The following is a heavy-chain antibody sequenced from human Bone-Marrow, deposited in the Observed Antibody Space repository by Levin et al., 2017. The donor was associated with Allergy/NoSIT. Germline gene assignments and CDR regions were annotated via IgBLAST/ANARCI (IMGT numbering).Heavy chain of an antibody. J-gene: IGHJ4*02. Sequence: PSETLSLTCTVSGDSVSTSSSYWGWIRRPPGKGLEWIGSIFYLGNTNYNPSLKSRVTISVDTSKNQFSLRLTSATATATGVYYCARLNSPGYTWGTSRPFDYWGRGSLVTVSS. CDR2: IFYLGNT. V-gene: IGHV4-39*01. CDR3: ARLNSPGYTWGTSRPFDY. D-gene: IGHD3-16*02. CDR1: GDSVSTSSSY.